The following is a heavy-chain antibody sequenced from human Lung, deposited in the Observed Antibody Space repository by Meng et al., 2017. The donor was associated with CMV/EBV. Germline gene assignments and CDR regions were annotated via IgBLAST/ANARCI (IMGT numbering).Heavy chain of an antibody. V-gene: IGHV3-23*01. D-gene: IGHD6-6*01. CDR2: ISGSGGST. J-gene: IGHJ4*01. CDR1: GFTFSSYA. CDR3: AKDFEYSSSSGECAY. Sequence: GESXKISCAASGFTFSSYAMSWVRQAPGKGLEWVSAISGSGGSTYYADSVKGRFTVSRDNSKNTLYLQMNSLRAEDTAVYYCAKDFEYSSSSGECAYWGHGTXV.